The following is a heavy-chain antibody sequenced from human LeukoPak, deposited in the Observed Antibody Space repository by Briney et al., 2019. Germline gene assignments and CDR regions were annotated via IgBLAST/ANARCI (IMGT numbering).Heavy chain of an antibody. D-gene: IGHD3-22*01. CDR2: INSDGTR. Sequence: PGGSLRLSCAVSGFTFNNSWMHWVRQAPGKGLVWVSRINSDGTRSYADSVKGRFTISRDNAKNTLFLQMNSLRVEDTAVYFCASPRSGDRGGYHNPCDIWGQGTMVTVSS. J-gene: IGHJ3*02. CDR3: ASPRSGDRGGYHNPCDI. V-gene: IGHV3-74*01. CDR1: GFTFNNSW.